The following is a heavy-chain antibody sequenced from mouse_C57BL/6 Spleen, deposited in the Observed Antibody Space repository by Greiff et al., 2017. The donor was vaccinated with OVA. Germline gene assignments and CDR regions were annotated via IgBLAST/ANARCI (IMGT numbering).Heavy chain of an antibody. V-gene: IGHV5-4*01. CDR2: ISDGGSYT. CDR3: ARDGGWFLDY. CDR1: GFTFSSYA. Sequence: DVQLQESGGGLVKPGGSLKLSCAASGFTFSSYAMSWVRQTPEKRLEWVATISDGGSYTYYPDNVKGRFTISRDNAKNNLYLQMSHLKSEDTAMYYCARDGGWFLDYWGQGTTLTVSS. D-gene: IGHD2-3*01. J-gene: IGHJ2*01.